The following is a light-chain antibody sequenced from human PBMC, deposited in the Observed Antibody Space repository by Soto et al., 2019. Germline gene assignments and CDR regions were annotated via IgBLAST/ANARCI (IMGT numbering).Light chain of an antibody. Sequence: SYELTQPPSVSVAPGQTASITCGGANIGSGSGHWYQQKPGQAPVLVVYDYNDRPSGIAERFSGSNSGNTATLTISRVEAGDEADYYCQLWDSSRDHPWVFGGGTKLTVL. J-gene: IGLJ3*02. CDR1: NIGSGS. CDR3: QLWDSSRDHPWV. V-gene: IGLV3-21*02. CDR2: DYN.